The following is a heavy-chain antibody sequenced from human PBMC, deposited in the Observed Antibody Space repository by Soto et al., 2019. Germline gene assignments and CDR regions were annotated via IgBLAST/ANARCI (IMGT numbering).Heavy chain of an antibody. J-gene: IGHJ3*02. Sequence: PEGSLRLSCAASGFTFSSYAMHWVRQAPGKGQGWVAVISYDGSNKYYADSVKGRFTISRDNSKNTLYLQMNSLRAEDTAVYYCATDTSITMVRTPQAVAFDIWGQGTMVTVPS. V-gene: IGHV3-30-3*01. CDR2: ISYDGSNK. CDR1: GFTFSSYA. D-gene: IGHD3-10*01. CDR3: ATDTSITMVRTPQAVAFDI.